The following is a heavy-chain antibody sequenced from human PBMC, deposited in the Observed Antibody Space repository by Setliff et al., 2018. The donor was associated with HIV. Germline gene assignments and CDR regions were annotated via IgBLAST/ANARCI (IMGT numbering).Heavy chain of an antibody. J-gene: IGHJ6*02. CDR2: IMPIFGTV. V-gene: IGHV1-69*05. CDR3: ASGENLQPRMDV. D-gene: IGHD5-18*01. CDR1: GDTFSNSL. Sequence: ASVKVSCKASGDTFSNSLVTWVRQAPGQGLEWMAGIMPIFGTVSHTQKFQGRVRISTDESTNTVYMELTSLRSEDTAVYYCASGENLQPRMDVWGQGTTVTVSS.